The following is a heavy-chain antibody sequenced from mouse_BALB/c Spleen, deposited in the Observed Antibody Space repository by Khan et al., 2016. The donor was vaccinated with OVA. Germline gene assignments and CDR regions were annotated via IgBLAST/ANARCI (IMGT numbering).Heavy chain of an antibody. D-gene: IGHD2-13*01. CDR2: ISDGGSYT. V-gene: IGHV5-4*02. J-gene: IGHJ3*01. CDR1: GFTFSDYY. CDR3: VRGYYGDPFAY. Sequence: EVELVESGGGLVKPGGSLTLSCAASGFTFSDYYMYWVRQTPEKRLEWVATISDGGSYTYYPDSVKGRVTISRDDAENNLYLHMGSLKSDDTAMYYCVRGYYGDPFAYWGQATLVTVSA.